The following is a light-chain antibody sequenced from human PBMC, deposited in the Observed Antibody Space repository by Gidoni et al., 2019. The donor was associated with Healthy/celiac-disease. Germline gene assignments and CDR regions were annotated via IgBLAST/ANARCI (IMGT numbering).Light chain of an antibody. CDR1: QSVLYSSNNKNY. V-gene: IGKV4-1*01. J-gene: IGKJ1*01. Sequence: DIVMTQSPDSVAVSLGERATINCKSSQSVLYSSNNKNYLAWYQQKPGQPPKLLIYWASTRESGVPDRFSGSGSGTDFTLTISSLQAEDVAVYYCQQYYSTPPTFXQXTKVEIK. CDR3: QQYYSTPPT. CDR2: WAS.